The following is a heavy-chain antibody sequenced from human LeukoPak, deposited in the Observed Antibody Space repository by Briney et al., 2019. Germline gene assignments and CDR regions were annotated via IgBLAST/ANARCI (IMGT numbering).Heavy chain of an antibody. D-gene: IGHD6-6*01. CDR2: IYYSGST. J-gene: IGHJ3*02. Sequence: PSETLSLTCTVSGGSISTYYWTWIRQPPGKGLEWIGYIYYSGSTNYNPSLKSRVTISVDTSKNQFSLKLNSVTAADTAVYYCARALGRIATRRDAFDIWGQGTMATVSS. CDR1: GGSISTYY. V-gene: IGHV4-59*01. CDR3: ARALGRIATRRDAFDI.